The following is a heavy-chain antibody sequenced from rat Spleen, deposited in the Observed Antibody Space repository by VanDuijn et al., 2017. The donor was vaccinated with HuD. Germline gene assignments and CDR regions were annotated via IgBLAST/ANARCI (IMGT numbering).Heavy chain of an antibody. J-gene: IGHJ2*01. Sequence: EVQLVESGGGLVQPGRSLKLSCAASGFIFSNFPMAWVRQAPTKGLEWVATISTRGGSTYYRDSVKGRFTISRDNAKDTLYLQMDSLRSEDSANYYCARETGYNSYFDYWGQGVMVTVSS. V-gene: IGHV5-46*01. CDR2: ISTRGGST. CDR3: ARETGYNSYFDY. D-gene: IGHD1-4*01. CDR1: GFIFSNFP.